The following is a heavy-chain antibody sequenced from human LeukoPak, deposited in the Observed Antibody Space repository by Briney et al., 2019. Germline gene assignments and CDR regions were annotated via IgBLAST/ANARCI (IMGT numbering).Heavy chain of an antibody. CDR2: VHNSGST. CDR1: GGSISSGSYY. J-gene: IGHJ4*02. D-gene: IGHD3-16*01. CDR3: TQGAGWLINY. V-gene: IGHV4-61*10. Sequence: SETLSLTCTVSGGSISSGSYYWSWIRQPAGRGLEWIGYVHNSGSTTYNPSLKSRGTIVLDTSRNQFSLRLSSVTAADTAVYYCTQGAGWLINYWGQGILVSVSS.